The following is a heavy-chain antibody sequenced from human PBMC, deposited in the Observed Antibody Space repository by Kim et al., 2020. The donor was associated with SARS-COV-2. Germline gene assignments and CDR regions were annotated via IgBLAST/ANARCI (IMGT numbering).Heavy chain of an antibody. V-gene: IGHV3-30*18. D-gene: IGHD6-13*01. Sequence: GGSLRLSCAASGFTFSTYGMHWVRQAPGKGLEWVALISNDGSNKYYVDSVKGRFIISRDSSKNTLYLQMNSLRPEDTAVYYCAKDLPLAAAYGAFDIWG. CDR2: ISNDGSNK. CDR1: GFTFSTYG. CDR3: AKDLPLAAAYGAFDI. J-gene: IGHJ3*02.